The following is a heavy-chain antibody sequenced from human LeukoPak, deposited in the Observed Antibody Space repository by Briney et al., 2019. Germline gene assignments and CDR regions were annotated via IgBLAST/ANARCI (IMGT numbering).Heavy chain of an antibody. J-gene: IGHJ6*02. Sequence: PGGSLRLSCAGAGFTFSNYGMHWVRQAPGKGLEWVSSISSSSSYIYYADSVKGRFTISRDNAKNSLYLQMNSLRAEDTAVYYCARDPDGDFYYYYYGMDVWGQGTTVTVSS. CDR3: ARDPDGDFYYYYYGMDV. D-gene: IGHD4-17*01. CDR2: ISSSSSYI. CDR1: GFTFSNYG. V-gene: IGHV3-21*01.